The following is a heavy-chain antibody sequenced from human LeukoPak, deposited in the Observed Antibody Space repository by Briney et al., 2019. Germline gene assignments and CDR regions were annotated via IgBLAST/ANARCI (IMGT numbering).Heavy chain of an antibody. V-gene: IGHV3-33*06. CDR3: AKRSRRLTIVRGVPREDV. Sequence: GRSLRLSCAASGFTFSSYGMHWVRQAPGKGLEWVAVIWFDGSNKYYADSVKGRFTISRDNSKNTLYLQMNSLRAEDAAVYYCAKRSRRLTIVRGVPREDVWGQGTTVTVSS. CDR2: IWFDGSNK. D-gene: IGHD3-10*01. J-gene: IGHJ6*02. CDR1: GFTFSSYG.